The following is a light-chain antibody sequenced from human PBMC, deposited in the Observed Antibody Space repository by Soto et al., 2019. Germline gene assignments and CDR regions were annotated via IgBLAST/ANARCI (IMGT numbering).Light chain of an antibody. CDR1: QIVSTTY. V-gene: IGKV3-20*01. CDR3: QQYGSSPMYT. Sequence: EIVLTQSPGTLSLSPGERATLSCRASQIVSTTYLAWYQQKPGQAPRLLIYGSSTRAPGIPDRFSGSGSGTDFTLTTSRLEPEDFAVYYCQQYGSSPMYTFGQGTKLEIK. J-gene: IGKJ2*01. CDR2: GSS.